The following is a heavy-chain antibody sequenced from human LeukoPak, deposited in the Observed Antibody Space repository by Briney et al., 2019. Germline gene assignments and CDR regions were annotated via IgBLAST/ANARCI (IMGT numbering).Heavy chain of an antibody. Sequence: GGSLRLSCAASGLTFSNYWMNWVRQAPGRGLEWVANIKQDGSEKYYVDSVKGRLTISRDNAKNSLYLQMNSLRAEDAAVYYCVGGGYWGQGTLVTVSS. CDR2: IKQDGSEK. J-gene: IGHJ4*02. CDR1: GLTFSNYW. V-gene: IGHV3-7*04. CDR3: VGGGY.